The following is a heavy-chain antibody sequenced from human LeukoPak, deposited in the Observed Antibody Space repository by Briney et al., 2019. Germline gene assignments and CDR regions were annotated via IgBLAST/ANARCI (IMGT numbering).Heavy chain of an antibody. CDR3: ARGLTYCGGDCFDY. CDR2: IYTSGST. Sequence: SETLSLTCTVSGGSISSSSYYWGWIRQPAGKGLEWIGRIYTSGSTNYNPSLKSRVTISVDTSKNQFSLKLSSVTAADTAVYYCARGLTYCGGDCFDYWGQGTLVTVSS. D-gene: IGHD2-21*01. V-gene: IGHV4-61*02. J-gene: IGHJ4*02. CDR1: GGSISSSSYY.